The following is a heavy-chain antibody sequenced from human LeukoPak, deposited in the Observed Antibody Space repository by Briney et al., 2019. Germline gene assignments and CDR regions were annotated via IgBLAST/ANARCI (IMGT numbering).Heavy chain of an antibody. Sequence: SETLSLTCTVSGGSINSYYWSWIRQPPGKGLEWIGYIYYSGSTNYNPSLKSRVTISVDTSKNQFSLKLSSVTAADTAVYYCARGGFSGGILRYFDLWGRGTLVTVSS. CDR2: IYYSGST. J-gene: IGHJ2*01. D-gene: IGHD2-15*01. CDR1: GGSINSYY. CDR3: ARGGFSGGILRYFDL. V-gene: IGHV4-59*01.